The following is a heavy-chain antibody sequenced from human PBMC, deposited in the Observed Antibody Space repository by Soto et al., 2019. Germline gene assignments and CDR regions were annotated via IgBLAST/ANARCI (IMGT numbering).Heavy chain of an antibody. CDR2: IMAVFGTA. Sequence: QVQLGQSGSEVKKPGSSVKVSCKSSGGSFRTYAISWVRQAPGQGLEWMGGIMAVFGTATYTQSFQSRVTITADESTSTSYMELSGLKSGDTAIYYCATSRGFYAAMDVWGQGTTVTVSS. CDR3: ATSRGFYAAMDV. V-gene: IGHV1-69*01. J-gene: IGHJ6*02. D-gene: IGHD3-16*01. CDR1: GGSFRTYA.